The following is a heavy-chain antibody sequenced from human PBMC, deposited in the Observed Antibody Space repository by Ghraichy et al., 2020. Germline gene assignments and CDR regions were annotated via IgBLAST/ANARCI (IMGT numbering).Heavy chain of an antibody. Sequence: SETLSLTCTVSGGSISSSSYYWGWIRQPPGKGLEWIGSIYYSGSTYYNPSLKSRVTISVDTSKNQFSLKLSSVTAADTAVYYCARKARAIGSYSPNFDYWGQGTLVTVSS. V-gene: IGHV4-39*01. CDR3: ARKARAIGSYSPNFDY. CDR2: IYYSGST. J-gene: IGHJ4*02. D-gene: IGHD1-26*01. CDR1: GGSISSSSYY.